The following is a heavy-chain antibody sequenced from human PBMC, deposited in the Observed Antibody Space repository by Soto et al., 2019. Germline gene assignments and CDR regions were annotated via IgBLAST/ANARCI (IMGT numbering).Heavy chain of an antibody. J-gene: IGHJ4*02. CDR1: GFTFSSYG. CDR3: ARDGWDFGVVIDY. CDR2: IWYDGSNK. Sequence: QVQLVESGGGVVQPGRSLRLSCAASGFTFSSYGMHWVRQAPGKGLEWVAVIWYDGSNKYYADSVKGRFTISRDNAKNPLYLQMNSLRSEDTAVYYCARDGWDFGVVIDYWGQGTLVTVSS. V-gene: IGHV3-33*01. D-gene: IGHD3-3*01.